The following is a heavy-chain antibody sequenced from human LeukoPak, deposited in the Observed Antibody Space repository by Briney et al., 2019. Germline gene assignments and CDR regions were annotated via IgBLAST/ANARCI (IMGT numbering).Heavy chain of an antibody. CDR2: VSYDGSKK. D-gene: IGHD3-16*01. CDR3: ARAGEEDYFDY. CDR1: GFTFNSYG. V-gene: IGHV3-30*03. J-gene: IGHJ4*02. Sequence: GGSLRLSCAASGFTFNSYGMHWVRQAPGKGLEWVAVVSYDGSKKYYTDSVKGRFTISRDNSQSTLYLQMNSLRAEDTAVYYCARAGEEDYFDYWGQGTLVTVSS.